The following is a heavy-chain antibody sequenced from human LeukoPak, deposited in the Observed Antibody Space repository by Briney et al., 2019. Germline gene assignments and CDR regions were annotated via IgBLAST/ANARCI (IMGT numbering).Heavy chain of an antibody. CDR2: IYYDGSNK. CDR1: GFTFSRHG. CDR3: ARAGGTYYGIAFDI. J-gene: IGHJ3*02. D-gene: IGHD1-26*01. V-gene: IGHV3-30*12. Sequence: GGSLRLSCAASGFTFSRHGMHWVRQAPGKGLEWVTSIYYDGSNKNYADSVKGRFTISRDNSKNTLYLQMNSLRAEDTAVYYCARAGGTYYGIAFDIWGQGTMVTVSS.